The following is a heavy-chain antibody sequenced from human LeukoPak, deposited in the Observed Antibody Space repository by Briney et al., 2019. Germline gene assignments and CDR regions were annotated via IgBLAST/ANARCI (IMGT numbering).Heavy chain of an antibody. Sequence: ASVKVSCKASGYTFTSYAISWVRQAPGQGPEWMGWINMYNGNTNYAQKLQGRVTMTTDTSTSTAYMELRSLRSDDTAVYYCARVVGNYVWGSYRPEGCFDSWGQETLVTVSS. D-gene: IGHD3-16*02. CDR2: INMYNGNT. V-gene: IGHV1-18*01. CDR1: GYTFTSYA. CDR3: ARVVGNYVWGSYRPEGCFDS. J-gene: IGHJ4*02.